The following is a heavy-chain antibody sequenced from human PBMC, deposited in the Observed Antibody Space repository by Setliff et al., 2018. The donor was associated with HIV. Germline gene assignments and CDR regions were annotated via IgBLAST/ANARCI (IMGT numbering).Heavy chain of an antibody. CDR3: ARDRYEDRAFDY. CDR1: GFTFSSYA. D-gene: IGHD1-20*01. V-gene: IGHV3-30*04. J-gene: IGHJ4*02. CDR2: ISYDGSNK. Sequence: SLRLSCAASGFTFSSYAMHWVRQAPGKGLEWVAVISYDGSNKYYADSVKGRFTISRDNSKNTLYLQMNSLRAEDTAVYYCARDRYEDRAFDYWGQGTLVTVSS.